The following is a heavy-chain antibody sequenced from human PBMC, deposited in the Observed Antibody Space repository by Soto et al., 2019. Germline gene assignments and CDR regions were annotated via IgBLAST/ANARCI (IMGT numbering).Heavy chain of an antibody. Sequence: ASVKVSCKASGYTFTSYGISWVRQAPGQGLEWMGWISAYNGNTNYAQKLQGRVTMTTDTSTSTAYMELRSLRSDDTAVYYCARVRKAMVIAYYYGMDVWGQGTTVTVSS. CDR3: ARVRKAMVIAYYYGMDV. V-gene: IGHV1-18*04. CDR1: GYTFTSYG. J-gene: IGHJ6*02. D-gene: IGHD5-18*01. CDR2: ISAYNGNT.